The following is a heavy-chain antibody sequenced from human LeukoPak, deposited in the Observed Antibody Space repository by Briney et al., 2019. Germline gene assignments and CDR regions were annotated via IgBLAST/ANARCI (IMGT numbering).Heavy chain of an antibody. CDR3: ARDMPPSSITIFGVVIDPSDY. D-gene: IGHD3-3*01. Sequence: GGSLRLSCAASGFTFSNYWISWIRQTPGKGLEWVANIKPDGSEKLYVDSVKGRFTISRDNAKNSLYLQMNSLRAEDTAVYYCARDMPPSSITIFGVVIDPSDYWGQGTLVTVSS. CDR2: IKPDGSEK. CDR1: GFTFSNYW. V-gene: IGHV3-7*01. J-gene: IGHJ4*02.